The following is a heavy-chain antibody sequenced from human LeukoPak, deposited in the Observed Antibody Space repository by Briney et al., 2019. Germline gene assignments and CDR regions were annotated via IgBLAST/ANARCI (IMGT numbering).Heavy chain of an antibody. J-gene: IGHJ4*02. D-gene: IGHD3-3*02. CDR1: GFTFSSYS. Sequence: GGSLRLSCAASGFTFSSYSMSWVRQAPGKGLEWISYMSGTGESIFYADSVKGRFTISRDNAKTSLYLQMNSLRAEDTAVYYCARAPSNAHFDYWGQGTLVTVSS. V-gene: IGHV3-48*01. CDR3: ARAPSNAHFDY. CDR2: MSGTGESI.